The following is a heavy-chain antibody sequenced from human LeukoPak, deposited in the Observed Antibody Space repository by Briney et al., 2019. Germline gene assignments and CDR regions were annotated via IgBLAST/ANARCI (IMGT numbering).Heavy chain of an antibody. CDR3: ARVGPYSSSCPDY. Sequence: SGTLSLTCAVCGGSFSVYYWSWIRQPPGKGLEWIGEINHSGSTNYNPSLKSRVTISVDTSKNQFSLKLSSVTAADTAVYYCARVGPYSSSCPDYWGQGTLVTVSS. CDR1: GGSFSVYY. V-gene: IGHV4-34*01. D-gene: IGHD6-13*01. CDR2: INHSGST. J-gene: IGHJ4*02.